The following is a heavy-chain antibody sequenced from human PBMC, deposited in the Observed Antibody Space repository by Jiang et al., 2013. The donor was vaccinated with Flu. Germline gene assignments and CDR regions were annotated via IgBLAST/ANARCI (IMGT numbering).Heavy chain of an antibody. CDR1: GGSISSSNW. CDR2: IYHSGST. V-gene: IGHV4-4*02. Sequence: GSGLVKPSGTLSLTCAVSGGSISSSNWWSWVRQPPGKGLEWIGEIYHSGSTNYNPSLKSRVTISVDKSKNQFSLKLGSVTAADTAVYYCARGDYYDFWSGYYSPPMGGYYYYGMDVWGQGTT. D-gene: IGHD3-3*01. J-gene: IGHJ6*02. CDR3: ARGDYYDFWSGYYSPPMGGYYYYGMDV.